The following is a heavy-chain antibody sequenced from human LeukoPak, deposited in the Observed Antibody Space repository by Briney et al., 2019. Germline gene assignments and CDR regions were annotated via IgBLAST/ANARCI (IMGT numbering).Heavy chain of an antibody. CDR3: AKMPVSYSSGWSTFDY. Sequence: PGGSLRLSCAASGFTFSSYAMGWVRQTPGKGLEWVSGISDSGGSTYYADSVKGRFTISRDNSKNTLYLQMNSLRAEDTAIYYCAKMPVSYSSGWSTFDYWGQGTLVTVSS. J-gene: IGHJ4*02. CDR2: ISDSGGST. V-gene: IGHV3-23*01. CDR1: GFTFSSYA. D-gene: IGHD6-19*01.